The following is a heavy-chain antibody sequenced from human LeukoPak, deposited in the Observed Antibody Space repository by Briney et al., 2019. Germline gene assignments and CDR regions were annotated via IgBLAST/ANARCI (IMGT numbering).Heavy chain of an antibody. J-gene: IGHJ4*02. CDR1: GYTFTNYW. CDR3: ARHQATSYYFDY. CDR2: IYPDDSDT. Sequence: GESLKISCKGSGYTFTNYWIGWVRQMPGKGLEYMGIIYPDDSDTRYSPSFQGQVTISADRSISTAYLQWSSLKASDTAMYYCARHQATSYYFDYWGQGTLVTVSS. V-gene: IGHV5-51*01. D-gene: IGHD1-26*01.